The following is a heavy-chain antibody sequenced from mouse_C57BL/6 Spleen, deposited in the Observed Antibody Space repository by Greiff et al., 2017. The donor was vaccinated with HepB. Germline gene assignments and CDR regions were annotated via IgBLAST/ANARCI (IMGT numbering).Heavy chain of an antibody. V-gene: IGHV5-17*01. D-gene: IGHD4-1*01. J-gene: IGHJ1*03. Sequence: VQLKESGGGLVKPGGSLKLSCAASGFTFSDYGMHWVRQAPEKGLEWVAYISSGSSTIYYADTVKGRFTISRDNAKNTLFLQMTSLRSEETAMCYCARTGTGGYFDVWGTGTTVTVSS. CDR1: GFTFSDYG. CDR3: ARTGTGGYFDV. CDR2: ISSGSSTI.